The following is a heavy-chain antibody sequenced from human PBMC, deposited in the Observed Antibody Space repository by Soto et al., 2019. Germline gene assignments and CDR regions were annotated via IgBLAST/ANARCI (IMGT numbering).Heavy chain of an antibody. CDR1: GGTFSRYT. CDR2: ITPMFGTA. D-gene: IGHD2-2*01. V-gene: IGHV1-69*13. Sequence: ASVKVSCKASGGTFSRYTISWVRQAPGQGLEWMGGITPMFGTANYAQKFQGRVTIAADESTSTAYMELSSLRSEDTAIYYCVRERIGWVICSGTSCLDYWGQGTRVTVSS. CDR3: VRERIGWVICSGTSCLDY. J-gene: IGHJ4*02.